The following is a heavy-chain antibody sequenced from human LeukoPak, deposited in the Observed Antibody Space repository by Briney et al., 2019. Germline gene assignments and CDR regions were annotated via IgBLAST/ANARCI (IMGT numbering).Heavy chain of an antibody. D-gene: IGHD5-18*01. V-gene: IGHV3-48*04. CDR3: ASPIGVDTFDY. Sequence: GGSLRLSCAASGFTFSSYNMNWVRQAPGKGLEWVSYISSSGSTIYYADSVKGRFTISRDNAKNSLYLQMNSLRAEDTAVYYCASPIGVDTFDYWGQGTLVTVSS. J-gene: IGHJ4*02. CDR2: ISSSGSTI. CDR1: GFTFSSYN.